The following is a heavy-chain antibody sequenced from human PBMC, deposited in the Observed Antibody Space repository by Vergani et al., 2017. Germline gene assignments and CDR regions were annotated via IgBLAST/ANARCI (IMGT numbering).Heavy chain of an antibody. V-gene: IGHV4-31*03. Sequence: QVQLQESGPGLVKASQTLSLTCSVSGAYVGSGGYYWSWVRQRPGRALDWIGYVYYNGTTYYHPSLDSRLTISLDTSENPLSLKLTSVTAAHTAVYYCAGQKYYYRDVWGKGATVTVS. CDR1: GAYVGSGGYY. CDR2: VYYNGTT. CDR3: AGQKYYYRDV. J-gene: IGHJ6*03.